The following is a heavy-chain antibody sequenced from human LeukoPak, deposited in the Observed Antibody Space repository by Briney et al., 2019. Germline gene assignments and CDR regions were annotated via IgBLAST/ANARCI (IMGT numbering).Heavy chain of an antibody. V-gene: IGHV1-46*01. D-gene: IGHD2-2*01. CDR3: AREYCSSTSCYAFDY. Sequence: ASVKVSCKASGYTFTSYYMHWVRQAPGQGLEWMGLINPSGGSTSYAQKFQGRVTMTRDTSTSTVYMELSSLRSEDTAVYYCAREYCSSTSCYAFDYWGQGTLVTVSS. J-gene: IGHJ4*02. CDR1: GYTFTSYY. CDR2: INPSGGST.